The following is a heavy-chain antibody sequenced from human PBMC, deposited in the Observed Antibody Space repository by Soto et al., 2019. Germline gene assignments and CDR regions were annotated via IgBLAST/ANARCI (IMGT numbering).Heavy chain of an antibody. J-gene: IGHJ4*02. Sequence: GGSLRLSCAASGFTFGSYWMSWVRQAPGKGLEWVGRIKSKTDGGTTDYAAPVKGRFSISRDDSKNTLYLQMNSLKTEDTAVYYCTTVTYSSDGLDYWGLGTLVTVSS. D-gene: IGHD2-15*01. CDR2: IKSKTDGGTT. CDR3: TTVTYSSDGLDY. CDR1: GFTFGSYW. V-gene: IGHV3-15*01.